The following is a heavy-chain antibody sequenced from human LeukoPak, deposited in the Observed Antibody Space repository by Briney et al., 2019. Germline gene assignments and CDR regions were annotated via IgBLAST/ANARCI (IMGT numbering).Heavy chain of an antibody. V-gene: IGHV3-11*03. D-gene: IGHD2-8*01. CDR1: GFTFSDSY. J-gene: IGHJ3*02. CDR2: ISGSSDNT. CDR3: ARITNRAFDI. Sequence: GGSLRLSCAASGFTFSDSYMSWIRQAPGKGLEWVSYISGSSDNTNYADSVKGRFTISRDNSKNTLYLQMNSLRAEDTAVYYCARITNRAFDIWGQGTMVTVSS.